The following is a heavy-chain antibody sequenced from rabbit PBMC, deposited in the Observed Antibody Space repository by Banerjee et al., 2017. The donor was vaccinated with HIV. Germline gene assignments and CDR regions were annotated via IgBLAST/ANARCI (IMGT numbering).Heavy chain of an antibody. J-gene: IGHJ4*01. V-gene: IGHV1S40*01. CDR1: GFDLSSYYY. CDR3: VRGGLVVVIGNL. Sequence: QSLEESGGGLVKPEGSLTLTCKASGFDLSSYYYMCWVRQAPGKGLEWIACIYTSSGTTYYASWAKGRFTISKTSSTTVTLQMTSLTAADTATYFCVRGGLVVVIGNLWGPGTLVTVS. D-gene: IGHD8-1*01. CDR2: IYTSSGTT.